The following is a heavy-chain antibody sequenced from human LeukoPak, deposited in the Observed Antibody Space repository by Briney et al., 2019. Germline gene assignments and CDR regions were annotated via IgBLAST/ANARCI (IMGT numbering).Heavy chain of an antibody. D-gene: IGHD6-19*01. Sequence: LPGGSLRLSCAASGFSFTSYGMHWVRQAPGKGLEWVAFIRYDGVNKYYANSAKGRFTISRDNSKDTLYLQMNSLRAEDTAVYYCAKDGSGSSLDWGQGTLVTVSS. CDR1: GFSFTSYG. CDR2: IRYDGVNK. V-gene: IGHV3-30*02. J-gene: IGHJ4*02. CDR3: AKDGSGSSLD.